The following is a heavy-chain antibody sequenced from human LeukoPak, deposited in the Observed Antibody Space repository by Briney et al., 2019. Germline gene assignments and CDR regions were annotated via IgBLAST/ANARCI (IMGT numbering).Heavy chain of an antibody. CDR3: ARRGYSKRSNWFDP. CDR2: ISSSGSTI. Sequence: PGGSLRLSCAASGFTFSDYYMSWIRQAPGKGLEWVSYISSSGSTIYYADSVEGRVTISRDNAKNSLYLQMNSLRAEDTAVYYCARRGYSKRSNWFDPWGQGTLVTVSS. J-gene: IGHJ5*02. D-gene: IGHD6-13*01. CDR1: GFTFSDYY. V-gene: IGHV3-11*01.